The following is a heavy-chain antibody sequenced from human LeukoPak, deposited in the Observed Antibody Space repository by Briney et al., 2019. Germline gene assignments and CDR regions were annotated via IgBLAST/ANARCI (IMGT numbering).Heavy chain of an antibody. Sequence: NTSETLSLTCTVSGGSISSYSWNWIRQPPGKRLEWIGYIFYSGITDYNPSLKSRVTITVDTSKHHFSLKVSSVTAADTAVYYCASGNYYGSGSYAFDIWGQGTMVTVSS. J-gene: IGHJ3*02. V-gene: IGHV4-59*01. CDR3: ASGNYYGSGSYAFDI. D-gene: IGHD3-10*01. CDR2: IFYSGIT. CDR1: GGSISSYS.